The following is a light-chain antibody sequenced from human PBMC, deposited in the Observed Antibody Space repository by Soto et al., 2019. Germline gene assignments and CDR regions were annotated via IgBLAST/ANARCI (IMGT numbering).Light chain of an antibody. CDR1: QDIANF. CDR2: AAS. Sequence: DSQITQSPSCLPALVSDRVTITCRASQDIANFLAWYQQKPGKVPKLLIYAASTLQSGVPSRFSGSGSGTDFTLTISSLQPDDFATYYCQHYNSYSEAFGQGTKVDIK. V-gene: IGKV1-27*01. CDR3: QHYNSYSEA. J-gene: IGKJ1*01.